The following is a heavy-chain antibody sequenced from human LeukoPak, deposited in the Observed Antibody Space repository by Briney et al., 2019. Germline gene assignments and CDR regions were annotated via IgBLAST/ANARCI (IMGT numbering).Heavy chain of an antibody. V-gene: IGHV3-30*03. Sequence: GGSLRLSCAASGFTFSSYGMHWVRQAPGKGLEWVAVISYDGSNKYYADSVKGRFTISRDNSKNTLYLQMNSLRVEDTAVYYCARTVGPTVTTWFDYWGQGTLVTVSS. CDR1: GFTFSSYG. J-gene: IGHJ4*02. CDR2: ISYDGSNK. D-gene: IGHD4-17*01. CDR3: ARTVGPTVTTWFDY.